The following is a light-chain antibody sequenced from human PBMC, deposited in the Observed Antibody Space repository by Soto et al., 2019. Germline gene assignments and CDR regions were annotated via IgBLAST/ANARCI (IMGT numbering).Light chain of an antibody. J-gene: IGLJ2*01. CDR2: GNS. Sequence: QSVLTQPPSVSGAPGQRVTISCTGSSSNIGAGYDVHWYQQLPGTAPKLLIYGNSNRPSGVPDRFSGSKSGTSASLAITGLQAEDEADYSCQSYDSSLSVVFGGGTQVTVL. CDR3: QSYDSSLSVV. CDR1: SSNIGAGYD. V-gene: IGLV1-40*01.